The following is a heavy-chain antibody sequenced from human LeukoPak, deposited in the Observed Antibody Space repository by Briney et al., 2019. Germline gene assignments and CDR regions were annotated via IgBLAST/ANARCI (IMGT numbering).Heavy chain of an antibody. J-gene: IGHJ4*02. CDR1: GGSISSGGYY. CDR2: IYHSGST. Sequence: PSETLSLTCTVSGGSISSGGYYWSWIRQPPGKGLEWIGYIYHSGSTYYNPSLKSRVTISVDRSKNQFSLKLSSVTAADTAVYYCARMDPRYSSSFDYRGQGTLVTVSS. D-gene: IGHD5-18*01. CDR3: ARMDPRYSSSFDY. V-gene: IGHV4-30-2*01.